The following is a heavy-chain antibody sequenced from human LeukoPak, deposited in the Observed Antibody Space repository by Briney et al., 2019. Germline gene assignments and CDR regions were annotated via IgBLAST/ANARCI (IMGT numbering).Heavy chain of an antibody. V-gene: IGHV3-48*02. CDR3: ASSGSYRFDY. CDR1: GFTFSSYS. J-gene: IGHJ4*02. CDR2: ISSSSSTI. Sequence: PGGSLRLSCAASGFTFSSYSMNWVRQAPGKGLEWVSYISSSSSTIYYADSVKGRFTISRDNAKNSLHLQMNSLRDEDTAVYYCASSGSYRFDYWGQGTLVTVSS. D-gene: IGHD1-26*01.